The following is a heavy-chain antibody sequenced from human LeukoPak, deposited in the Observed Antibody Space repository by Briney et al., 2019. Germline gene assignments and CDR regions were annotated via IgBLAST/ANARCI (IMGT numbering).Heavy chain of an antibody. Sequence: GGSLRLSCAASGFTFSFYAMSWVRQAPGRGPEWVSGIRASGGETYYADSVKGRFTVSRDNSRNTLDLQMNSLRAEDTAVYYCAKYDNSWYGRGYFDYWGQGALVTVSS. D-gene: IGHD6-13*01. CDR2: IRASGGET. CDR1: GFTFSFYA. V-gene: IGHV3-23*01. J-gene: IGHJ4*02. CDR3: AKYDNSWYGRGYFDY.